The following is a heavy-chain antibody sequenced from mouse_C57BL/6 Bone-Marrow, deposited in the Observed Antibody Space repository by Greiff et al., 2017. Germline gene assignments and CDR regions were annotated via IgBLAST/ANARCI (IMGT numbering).Heavy chain of an antibody. Sequence: QVQLQQSGPELVKPGASVKISCKASGYAFSSSWMNWVKQRPGKGLEWIGRIYPGDGDTNYNGKFKGKATLTVDKSSSTAYMQLSSLTSEDSAVYFCARGHRLFDYWGQGTTLTVSS. CDR1: GYAFSSSW. CDR3: ARGHRLFDY. D-gene: IGHD3-1*01. V-gene: IGHV1-82*01. J-gene: IGHJ2*01. CDR2: IYPGDGDT.